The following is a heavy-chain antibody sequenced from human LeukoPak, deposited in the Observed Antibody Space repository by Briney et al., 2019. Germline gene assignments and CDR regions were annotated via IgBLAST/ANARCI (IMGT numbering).Heavy chain of an antibody. V-gene: IGHV3-23*01. CDR2: ISGSGGFT. CDR3: AEGEGYNYTCFDF. J-gene: IGHJ4*02. CDR1: GFTFSSYA. D-gene: IGHD3-3*01. Sequence: GGSLRLSCAVSGFTFSSYAMSWVRQAPGKGLEWVSAISGSGGFTYYADSVKGRFTLSRDNSKNTLYLQMHSLRAEDTAVFYCAEGEGYNYTCFDFWGQGAQVTVSS.